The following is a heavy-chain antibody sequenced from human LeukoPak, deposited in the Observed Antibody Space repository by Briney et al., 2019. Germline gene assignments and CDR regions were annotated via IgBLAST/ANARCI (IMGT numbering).Heavy chain of an antibody. CDR2: ISDDETYK. Sequence: GGSLRLSCAASGFTFNSYSMHWVRQAPGKGLEWVTAISDDETYKFYADSVKGRFTISRDNSKNTLYLQMNSLRAEDTAVYYCAKDVPTYYYGSGVYYFDYWGQGTLVTVSS. J-gene: IGHJ4*02. D-gene: IGHD3-10*01. V-gene: IGHV3-30-3*01. CDR1: GFTFNSYS. CDR3: AKDVPTYYYGSGVYYFDY.